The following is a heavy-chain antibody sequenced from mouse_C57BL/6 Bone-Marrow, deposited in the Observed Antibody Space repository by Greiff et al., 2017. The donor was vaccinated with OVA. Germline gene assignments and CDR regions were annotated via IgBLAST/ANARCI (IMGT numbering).Heavy chain of an antibody. D-gene: IGHD2-4*01. J-gene: IGHJ4*01. Sequence: VQLQQSGAELVRPGTSVKMSCKASGYTFTNYWIGWAKQRPGNGLEWIGDIYPGGGYTKYNEKFKGKATRTADKSSSTTYMQFSSLTSEDSAIYYSAREGYDYDGYYAMDYWGQGTSVTVSS. CDR2: IYPGGGYT. CDR1: GYTFTNYW. V-gene: IGHV1-63*01. CDR3: AREGYDYDGYYAMDY.